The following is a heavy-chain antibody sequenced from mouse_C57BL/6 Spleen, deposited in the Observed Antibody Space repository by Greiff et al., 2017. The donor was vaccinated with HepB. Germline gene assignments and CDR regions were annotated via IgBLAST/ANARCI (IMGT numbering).Heavy chain of an antibody. D-gene: IGHD1-1*01. J-gene: IGHJ4*01. V-gene: IGHV1-82*01. CDR3: ARWGTTGAMDY. CDR1: GYAFSSSW. CDR2: IYPGDGDT. Sequence: QVQLQQSGPELVKPGASVKISCKASGYAFSSSWMNWVKQRPGKGLEWIGRIYPGDGDTNYNGKFKGKATLTADKSSSTAYMQLSSLTSEDSAVYFCARWGTTGAMDYWGQGTSVTVSS.